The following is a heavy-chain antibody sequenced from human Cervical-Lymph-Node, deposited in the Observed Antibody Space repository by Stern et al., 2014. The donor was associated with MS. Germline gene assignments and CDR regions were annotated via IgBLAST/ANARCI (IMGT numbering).Heavy chain of an antibody. J-gene: IGHJ5*02. CDR2: IYYSGST. D-gene: IGHD3-22*01. V-gene: IGHV4-39*01. CDR3: ARWAYSSGWYNWFDP. CDR1: GGSISSSSYY. Sequence: QVQLQESGPGLVKPSETLSLTCTVSGGSISSSSYYWGWIRQPPGKGLEWIGSIYYSGSTYYNPSLKSRVTISVDTSKNQLSLKLSSLTAADTAVYYCARWAYSSGWYNWFDPWGQGTLVTVSS.